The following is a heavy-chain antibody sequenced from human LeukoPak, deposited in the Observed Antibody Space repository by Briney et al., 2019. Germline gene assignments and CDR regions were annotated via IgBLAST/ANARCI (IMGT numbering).Heavy chain of an antibody. V-gene: IGHV3-23*01. CDR2: IGARGDVT. CDR1: GFAFSGYA. CDR3: AKVHYTASFPGSFPGRNYFDS. D-gene: IGHD1-26*01. Sequence: GGSLRLSCTVAGFAFSGYAMSWVRQAPGKGPEWVSSIGARGDVTYSADSVKGRFTISRDNSKRTLFLQMNSLRAEDTAVYYCAKVHYTASFPGSFPGRNYFDSWGQGSLVTVSS. J-gene: IGHJ4*02.